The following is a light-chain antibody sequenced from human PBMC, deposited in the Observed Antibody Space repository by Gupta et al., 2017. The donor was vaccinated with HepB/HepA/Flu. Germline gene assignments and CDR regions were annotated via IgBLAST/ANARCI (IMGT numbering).Light chain of an antibody. CDR3: QQENNWPIT. CDR2: GAS. Sequence: EIVMTQSPATLSVSPGERATLSCRASQSVSSNLAWYQQKPGQAPRLLIYGASTRATAIPARFSGSGSGTEFTLTISSLQSEDFAVYYCQQENNWPITFGGGTKVEIK. V-gene: IGKV3-15*01. J-gene: IGKJ4*01. CDR1: QSVSSN.